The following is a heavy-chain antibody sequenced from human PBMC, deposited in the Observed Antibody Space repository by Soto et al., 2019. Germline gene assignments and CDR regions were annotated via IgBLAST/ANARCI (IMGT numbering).Heavy chain of an antibody. D-gene: IGHD2-2*01. CDR3: AKDLSHQLVLGGSYSHGMDV. CDR1: GFIFSTYG. J-gene: IGHJ6*02. Sequence: QVQLVESGGGVVQPGRSLRLSCAASGFIFSTYGIHWVRQAPGKGLEWVAVISYDGVNKYYADSVKGRFTIYRDNSKNTLYLQMNSLRPDDTAVYYCAKDLSHQLVLGGSYSHGMDVWGQGTTVTVSS. V-gene: IGHV3-30*18. CDR2: ISYDGVNK.